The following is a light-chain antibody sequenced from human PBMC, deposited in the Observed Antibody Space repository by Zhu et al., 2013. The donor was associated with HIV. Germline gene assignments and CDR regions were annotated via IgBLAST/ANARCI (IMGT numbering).Light chain of an antibody. CDR2: GNS. V-gene: IGLV1-40*01. J-gene: IGLJ1*01. Sequence: QSVLTQPPSVSGAPGQRVTISCTGSSSNIGAGYDVHWYQQLPGTAPKLLIYGNSNRPSGVPDRFSGSKSGTSASLAITGLQAEDEADLYCQSYDSSLSALYVFGTGTKVTV. CDR1: SSNIGAGYD. CDR3: QSYDSSLSALYV.